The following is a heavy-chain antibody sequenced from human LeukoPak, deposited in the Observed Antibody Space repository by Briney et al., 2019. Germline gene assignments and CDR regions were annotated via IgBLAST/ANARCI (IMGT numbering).Heavy chain of an antibody. Sequence: GRSLRLSCAASGFTFSSYGMLWVRQAPGKGLEWVAVISYDGSNKYYADSVKGRFTISRDNSKNTLYLQMNSLRAEDTAVYYCAKEGYNYGPDSPGYFDYWGQGTLVTVSS. CDR3: AKEGYNYGPDSPGYFDY. D-gene: IGHD5-18*01. V-gene: IGHV3-30*18. CDR1: GFTFSSYG. CDR2: ISYDGSNK. J-gene: IGHJ4*02.